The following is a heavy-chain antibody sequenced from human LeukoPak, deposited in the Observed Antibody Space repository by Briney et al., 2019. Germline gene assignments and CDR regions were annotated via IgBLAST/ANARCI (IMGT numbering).Heavy chain of an antibody. CDR1: GGSISSGDYY. J-gene: IGHJ4*02. CDR3: ARVTGGIAAGY. Sequence: SETLSLTCTVSGGSISSGDYYWSWIRQPPGKGLEWIGYIYYSGNTYYNPSLKSRVNISVDTSKNQFSLKLISVTAADTAVYYCARVTGGIAAGYWGQGTLVTVSS. CDR2: IYYSGNT. D-gene: IGHD6-13*01. V-gene: IGHV4-30-4*08.